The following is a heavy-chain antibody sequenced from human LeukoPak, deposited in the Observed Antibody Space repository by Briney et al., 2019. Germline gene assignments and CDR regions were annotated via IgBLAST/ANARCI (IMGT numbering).Heavy chain of an antibody. J-gene: IGHJ5*02. CDR1: GASISTYY. CDR3: ARLGASVTTLSWFDP. V-gene: IGHV4-59*08. Sequence: PSETLSLTCAVSGASISTYYWSWIRQPPGKGLEWIGYIFYTGSTNYNPSLKSRVTISIDTSKNQFSLKLSSVTAADTAVYYCARLGASVTTLSWFDPWGQGTLVTVSS. CDR2: IFYTGST. D-gene: IGHD4-17*01.